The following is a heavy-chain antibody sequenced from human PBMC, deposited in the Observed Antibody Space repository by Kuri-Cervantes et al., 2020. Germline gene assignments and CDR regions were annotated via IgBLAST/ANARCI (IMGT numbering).Heavy chain of an antibody. CDR2: ISYDGSNK. CDR3: ARVEPRYGDFFDY. V-gene: IGHV3-30*03. D-gene: IGHD4-17*01. CDR1: GFTFSSYG. J-gene: IGHJ4*02. Sequence: GESLKISCAASGFTFSSYGMHWVRQAPGKGLEWVAVISYDGSNKYYADSVKGRFTISRDNSKNTLYLQMNSLRAEDTAAYYCARVEPRYGDFFDYWGQGTLVTVSS.